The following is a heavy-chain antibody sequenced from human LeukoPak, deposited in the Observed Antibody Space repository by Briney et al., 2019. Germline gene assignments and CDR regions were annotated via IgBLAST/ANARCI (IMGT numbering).Heavy chain of an antibody. CDR1: VGSISSYY. CDR3: ARVGYCRGGSCYSKPRIDY. D-gene: IGHD2-15*01. Sequence: CETLSLTLTVCVGSISSYYWSGIRQPPGKGREGMGYIYYSGSTNYTLSLKSRVTISVATSKNQFSMKPSSVTAADTAVYYCARVGYCRGGSCYSKPRIDYWGQGALVTVSS. CDR2: IYYSGST. V-gene: IGHV4-59*01. J-gene: IGHJ4*02.